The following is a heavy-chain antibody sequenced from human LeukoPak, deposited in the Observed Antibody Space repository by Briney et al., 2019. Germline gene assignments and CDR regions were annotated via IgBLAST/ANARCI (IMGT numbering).Heavy chain of an antibody. V-gene: IGHV3-23*01. D-gene: IGHD4-17*01. Sequence: PGGSLRLSCAASGFTFSSYAMSWVRQSPGKGLEWVSGLSGGGGSTYYAHYTDSVKGRFTISRDNSKNTLYLEMNSLRDEDAAVYYCVRGGVSNGDYNGIVFWGQGALVTVSS. CDR2: LSGGGGST. CDR3: VRGGVSNGDYNGIVF. J-gene: IGHJ4*02. CDR1: GFTFSSYA.